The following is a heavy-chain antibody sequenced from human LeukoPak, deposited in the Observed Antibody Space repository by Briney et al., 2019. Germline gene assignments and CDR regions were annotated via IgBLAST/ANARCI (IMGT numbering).Heavy chain of an antibody. D-gene: IGHD3-22*01. Sequence: PSETLSLTCTVSGYSISSGYYWGWIRQPPGKGLEWSGSIYHSGSTYYNPSLKSRVTISVDTSKNQFSLKLSSVTAADPAVYYCARIYYDSSGYYLWANLHNWFDPWGQGTLVTVSS. J-gene: IGHJ5*02. CDR1: GYSISSGYY. CDR2: IYHSGST. CDR3: ARIYYDSSGYYLWANLHNWFDP. V-gene: IGHV4-38-2*02.